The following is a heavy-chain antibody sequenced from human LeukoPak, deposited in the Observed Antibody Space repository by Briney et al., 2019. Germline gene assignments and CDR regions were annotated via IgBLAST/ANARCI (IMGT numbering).Heavy chain of an antibody. J-gene: IGHJ4*02. CDR2: IYSTGST. CDR3: ARQIASAGTAGFDF. D-gene: IGHD6-13*01. Sequence: SETLSLTCTVSGGSISRYYWSWIRQPAGKELEWIGRIYSTGSTNYNPSLKSRVTMSVDTSKIQFSLRLRSVTDADTAVYYCARQIASAGTAGFDFWGQGALVTVSS. V-gene: IGHV4-4*07. CDR1: GGSISRYY.